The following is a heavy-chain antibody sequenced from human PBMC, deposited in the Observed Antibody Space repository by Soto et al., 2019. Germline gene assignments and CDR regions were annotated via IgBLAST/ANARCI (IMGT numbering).Heavy chain of an antibody. CDR1: GGSINSGGYY. V-gene: IGHV4-31*03. D-gene: IGHD3-22*01. CDR2: IYYSGST. CDR3: ARLSKQLYDSSGLFDY. J-gene: IGHJ4*02. Sequence: SETLSLTCTVSGGSINSGGYYWSWIRQHPGKGLEWIGYIYYSGSTYYNPSLKSRVTISVDTSKNQFSLKLSSVTAADTAVYYCARLSKQLYDSSGLFDYWGQGTLVTVSS.